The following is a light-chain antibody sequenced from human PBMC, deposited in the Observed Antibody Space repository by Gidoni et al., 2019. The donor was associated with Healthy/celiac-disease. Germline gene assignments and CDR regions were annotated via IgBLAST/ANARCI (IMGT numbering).Light chain of an antibody. CDR3: QQSYRMYT. Sequence: DIQMTQSPSSLSASVGDRVTITCRASQSISSYLNWYQQKPGKAPKLLIYAASSLQSGVPSRFSGSGSGTDFTLTISSLQPEDFETYYCQQSYRMYTFGQGTKLEIK. J-gene: IGKJ2*01. CDR1: QSISSY. CDR2: AAS. V-gene: IGKV1-39*01.